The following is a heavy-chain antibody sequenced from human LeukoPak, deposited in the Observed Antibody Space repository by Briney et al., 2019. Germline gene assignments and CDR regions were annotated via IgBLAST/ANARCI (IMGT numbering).Heavy chain of an antibody. CDR2: INPNSGGT. CDR3: ARDFRVTTEYNWFDP. Sequence: GASVKVSCKASGYTFTGYYLHWVRQAPGQGREWMGWINPNSGGTNYAQKFQGRVTMTRDTSISTAYMELRRLKSDDTAVYHCARDFRVTTEYNWFDPWGQGTLVTVSS. CDR1: GYTFTGYY. J-gene: IGHJ5*02. V-gene: IGHV1-2*02. D-gene: IGHD3-3*01.